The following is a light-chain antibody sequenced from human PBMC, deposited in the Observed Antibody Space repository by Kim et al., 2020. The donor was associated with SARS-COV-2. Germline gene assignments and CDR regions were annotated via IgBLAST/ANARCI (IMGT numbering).Light chain of an antibody. J-gene: IGLJ2*01. V-gene: IGLV3-1*01. CDR2: QDD. CDR1: KLGDEY. Sequence: SYELTQPPSVSVSPGHTASITCSGDKLGDEYTSWYQQKPGQSPVLVIYQDDKRPSGIPERFSGSNSGNTATLTISGTQAMDEADYYCQTWDSSVVFGGGTKLTVL. CDR3: QTWDSSVV.